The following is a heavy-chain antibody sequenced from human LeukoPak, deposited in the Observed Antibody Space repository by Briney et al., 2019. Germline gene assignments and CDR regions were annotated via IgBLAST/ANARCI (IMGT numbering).Heavy chain of an antibody. J-gene: IGHJ5*02. Sequence: SETLSLTCTVSGGSISSYYLSWIRQPAGQGLQWIGRIYTTGSITYNPSLKSRVTMSVDRSKKNFSLRLSSVTAADTAVYYCARDSGTTGEVKSDPWGPGSLVTVSS. CDR1: GGSISSYY. CDR2: IYTTGSI. D-gene: IGHD3-10*01. CDR3: ARDSGTTGEVKSDP. V-gene: IGHV4-4*07.